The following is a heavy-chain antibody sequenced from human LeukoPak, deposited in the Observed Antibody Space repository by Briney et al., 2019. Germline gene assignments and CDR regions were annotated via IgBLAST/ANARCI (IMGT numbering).Heavy chain of an antibody. CDR1: GYTFSDYY. V-gene: IGHV1-2*06. CDR2: INPNSGGA. D-gene: IGHD4-11*01. J-gene: IGHJ4*02. CDR3: ARASYGNNPTHFDY. Sequence: ASVKVSCKASGYTFSDYYIHWVRQVPGQGLQWMGRINPNSGGADYAQNFQGRVTMTRDTSTNTVYMQLIWLRSDDAAVYYCARASYGNNPTHFDYWGQGTLVTVSS.